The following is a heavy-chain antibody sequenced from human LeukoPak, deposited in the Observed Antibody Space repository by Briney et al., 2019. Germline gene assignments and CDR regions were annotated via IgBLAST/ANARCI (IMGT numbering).Heavy chain of an antibody. CDR3: ASQVGVAVAGKQFDY. Sequence: PSETLSLTCTVSGGSISSSSYYWGWIRQPPGKGLEWIGSIYYSGSTYYNPSLKSRVTISVDTSKNQFSLKLSSVAAADTAVYYCASQVGVAVAGKQFDYWGQGTLVTVSS. CDR2: IYYSGST. J-gene: IGHJ4*02. CDR1: GGSISSSSYY. D-gene: IGHD6-19*01. V-gene: IGHV4-39*01.